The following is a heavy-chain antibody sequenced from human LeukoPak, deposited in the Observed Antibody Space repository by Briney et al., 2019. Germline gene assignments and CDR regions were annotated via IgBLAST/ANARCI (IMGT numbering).Heavy chain of an antibody. CDR1: GASISTYF. D-gene: IGHD3-10*01. CDR2: ISNSGST. J-gene: IGHJ5*02. V-gene: IGHV4-59*08. CDR3: AKRAHYLYDSGTYYDVNWFDP. Sequence: SETLSLTCTVSGASISTYFWSWIRQPPGKGPEWIGYISNSGSTNYNPSLKSRVAISMDTSKNQFSLNVTSMTAADTAVYYCAKRAHYLYDSGTYYDVNWFDPWGQGTLVIVSS.